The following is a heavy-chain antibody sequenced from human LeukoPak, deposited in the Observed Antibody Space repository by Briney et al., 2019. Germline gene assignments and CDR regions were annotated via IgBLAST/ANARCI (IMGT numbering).Heavy chain of an antibody. J-gene: IGHJ4*02. CDR1: GVTFSSYA. Sequence: GPTLRLSCATSGVTFSSYAMIWVRQAPGKGLEWVSAISGSGGSTYYADSVKGRFTISRDNSKNTLYLQMNSLRAEDTAVYYCAIWVDYWGQGTLVTVSS. V-gene: IGHV3-23*01. CDR2: ISGSGGST. CDR3: AIWVDY. D-gene: IGHD7-27*01.